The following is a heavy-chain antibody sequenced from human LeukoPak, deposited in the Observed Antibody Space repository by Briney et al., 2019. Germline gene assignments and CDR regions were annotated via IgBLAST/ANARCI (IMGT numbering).Heavy chain of an antibody. Sequence: SQTLSLTRTVSGGSISSGSYYWSWIRQPAGKGLEWIGRIYTSGSTNYNPSLKSRVTISVDTSKNQFSLKLSSVTAADTAVYYCAREDYANAFDIWGQGQWSPSLQ. CDR1: GGSISSGSYY. CDR3: AREDYANAFDI. J-gene: IGHJ3*02. V-gene: IGHV4-61*02. CDR2: IYTSGST. D-gene: IGHD4-17*01.